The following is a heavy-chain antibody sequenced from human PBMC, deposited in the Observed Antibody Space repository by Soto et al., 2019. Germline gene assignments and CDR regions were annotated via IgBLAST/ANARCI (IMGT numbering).Heavy chain of an antibody. CDR2: INSDGSST. CDR1: GFTFSSYW. CDR3: ARGGSLNWYFDL. V-gene: IGHV3-74*01. J-gene: IGHJ2*01. D-gene: IGHD1-26*01. Sequence: EVQLVESGGGLVQPGGSLRLSCAASGFTFSSYWMHWVRQAPGKGLVWVSRINSDGSSTSYADSVKGRFTISRDNAKNTLYLQMNSLRAEDTSVYYCARGGSLNWYFDLWGRGTLVTVSS.